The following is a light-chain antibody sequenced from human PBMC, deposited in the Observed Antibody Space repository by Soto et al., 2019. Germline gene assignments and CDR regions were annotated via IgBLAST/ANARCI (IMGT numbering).Light chain of an antibody. CDR3: QQYGRSPMT. CDR2: GTS. J-gene: IGKJ1*01. CDR1: QSVSTNY. V-gene: IGKV3-20*01. Sequence: EIVLTQSPGTLSLSPGERATLSCRASQSVSTNYLTWYQQKPGQAPRLLIYGTSSRATGIPDRFSGSGSGTDFTLTISRLEPGDLAVYYCQQYGRSPMTFGQGTKVEI.